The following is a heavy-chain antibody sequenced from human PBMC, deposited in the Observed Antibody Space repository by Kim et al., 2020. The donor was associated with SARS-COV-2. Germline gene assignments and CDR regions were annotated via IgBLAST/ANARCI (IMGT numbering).Heavy chain of an antibody. J-gene: IGHJ4*02. V-gene: IGHV4-39*07. CDR3: ARSIAAAGTFGY. D-gene: IGHD6-13*01. Sequence: YYNPPLKSRVTISVDTSKNQFSLKLSSVTAADTAVYYCARSIAAAGTFGYWGQGTLVTVSS.